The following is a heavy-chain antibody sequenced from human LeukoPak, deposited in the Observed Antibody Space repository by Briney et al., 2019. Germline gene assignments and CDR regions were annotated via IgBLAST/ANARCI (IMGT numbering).Heavy chain of an antibody. CDR3: ARRHHSGWSYFDY. V-gene: IGHV5-51*01. CDR1: GYNFTNYW. CDR2: IYPGDSDT. D-gene: IGHD6-19*01. J-gene: IGHJ4*02. Sequence: GESLKISCKGSGYNFTNYWIGWVRRVPGKGLEWMGIIYPGDSDTRYRPSFQGQVTISADKSISTAYLQWSSLRASDTAMYYCARRHHSGWSYFDYWGQGTLVTVSS.